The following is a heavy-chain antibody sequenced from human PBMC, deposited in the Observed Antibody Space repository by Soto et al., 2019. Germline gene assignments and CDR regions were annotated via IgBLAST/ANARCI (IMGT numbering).Heavy chain of an antibody. CDR1: GYTFTSYA. V-gene: IGHV1-3*01. Sequence: QVQLVQSGAEVKKPGASVKVSCKASGYTFTSYAMHWVRQAPGQRPEWMGWINAGNGNTKYSQNFQGRVTITRDTSASTAYMELSSLRSEDTAVYYGAREYYSSGYFFDYWGQGTLVTVSS. D-gene: IGHD3-22*01. CDR3: AREYYSSGYFFDY. J-gene: IGHJ4*02. CDR2: INAGNGNT.